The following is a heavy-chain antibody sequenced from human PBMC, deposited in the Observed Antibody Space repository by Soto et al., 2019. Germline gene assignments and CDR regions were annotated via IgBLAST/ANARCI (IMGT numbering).Heavy chain of an antibody. D-gene: IGHD1-1*01. J-gene: IGHJ4*02. CDR1: GFTVSSNY. V-gene: IGHV3-53*02. CDR3: ARGSERAYFDD. Sequence: EVQLLETGGGLIQPGGSLRLSCAASGFTVSSNYMSWVRQAPGKGLEWVSVLYSGGTTYYADSVKGRFTISRDNSKNTLYLQMNSLRVEDTAVYYCARGSERAYFDDWCQGTLVTVSS. CDR2: LYSGGTT.